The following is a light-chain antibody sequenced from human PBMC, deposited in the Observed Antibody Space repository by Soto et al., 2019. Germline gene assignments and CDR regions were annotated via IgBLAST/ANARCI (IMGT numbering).Light chain of an antibody. Sequence: DIVMTQSPDSLAMSLGERATINCKSSQSVLYSSNNKNYLAWYQQKPGQPPKLLIYWASTRESGVPDRFSGSGSGTDFTLTISSLHAEDVALYYCQQYYSTPRTFGQGTMVEI. V-gene: IGKV4-1*01. CDR1: QSVLYSSNNKNY. CDR2: WAS. CDR3: QQYYSTPRT. J-gene: IGKJ1*01.